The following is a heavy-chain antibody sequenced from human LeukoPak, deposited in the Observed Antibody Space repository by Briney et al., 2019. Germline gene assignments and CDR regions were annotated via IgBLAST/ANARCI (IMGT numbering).Heavy chain of an antibody. CDR1: SGSIRSSSYY. CDR2: IYYSGNT. J-gene: IGHJ4*02. Sequence: KPSETLSLTCTVSSGSIRSSSYYWGWIRQPPGKGLEWIWTIYYSGNTNYNPSLKSRVAISVDASKNQFSLKLSSVSAADTAVYYCARQYYYDSSGYYLDYWGQGTLVTVSS. D-gene: IGHD3-22*01. CDR3: ARQYYYDSSGYYLDY. V-gene: IGHV4-39*01.